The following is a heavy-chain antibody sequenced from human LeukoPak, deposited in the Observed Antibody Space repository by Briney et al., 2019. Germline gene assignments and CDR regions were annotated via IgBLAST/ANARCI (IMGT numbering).Heavy chain of an antibody. J-gene: IGHJ4*02. V-gene: IGHV3-48*01. CDR3: ARDHNYAFDN. D-gene: IGHD1-1*01. CDR1: GFPFIEYS. CDR2: IGIDSGNT. Sequence: PGGSLRLSCTAPGFPFIEYSMNWVRQAPGKGLEWISYIGIDSGNTKYADSVRGRFTISADKAKNSLHLQMNSLRVEDTAVYYCARDHNYAFDNWGQGTLVSVAS.